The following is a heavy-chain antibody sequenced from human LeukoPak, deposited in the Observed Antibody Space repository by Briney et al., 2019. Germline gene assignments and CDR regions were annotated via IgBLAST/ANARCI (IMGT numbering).Heavy chain of an antibody. CDR2: ISWNSGSI. D-gene: IGHD6-19*01. CDR1: GFTFDDYA. CDR3: ARGGSGWALDY. Sequence: GRSLRLSCAASGFTFDDYAMHWVRQAPGKGLEWVSGISWNSGSIGYADSVKGRFTISRDNAKNSLYLQMNSLRAEDTAVYYCARGGSGWALDYWGQGTLVTVSS. J-gene: IGHJ4*02. V-gene: IGHV3-9*01.